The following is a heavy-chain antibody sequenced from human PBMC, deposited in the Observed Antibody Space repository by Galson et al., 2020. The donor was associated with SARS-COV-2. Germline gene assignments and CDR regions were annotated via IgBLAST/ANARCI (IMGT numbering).Heavy chain of an antibody. J-gene: IGHJ6*02. CDR2: IYYSGST. Sequence: SETLSLTCTVSGGSISSYYWSWIRQPPGKGLEWIGYIYYSGSTNYNPSLKSRVTISVDTSKNQFSLKLSSVTAADTAVYYCASDYYDSSGYYYGMEVWGQGTTVTVSS. D-gene: IGHD3-22*01. CDR3: ASDYYDSSGYYYGMEV. CDR1: GGSISSYY. V-gene: IGHV4-59*08.